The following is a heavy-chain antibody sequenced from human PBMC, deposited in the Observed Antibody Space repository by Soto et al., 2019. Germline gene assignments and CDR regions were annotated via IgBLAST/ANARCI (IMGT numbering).Heavy chain of an antibody. Sequence: PGGSLRLSCVASGFTFRNYAMNWVRQAPGKGPEWVATPSYDGIIQNYADSVKGRFTISRDNSKNSLYLQMNSLREEDTAVYSCAKSQYFDILTGLDYWGQGAQVTVSS. J-gene: IGHJ4*02. CDR2: PSYDGIIQ. CDR3: AKSQYFDILTGLDY. V-gene: IGHV3-30*18. CDR1: GFTFRNYA. D-gene: IGHD3-9*01.